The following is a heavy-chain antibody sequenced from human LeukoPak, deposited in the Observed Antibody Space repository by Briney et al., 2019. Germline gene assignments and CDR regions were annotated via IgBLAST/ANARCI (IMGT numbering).Heavy chain of an antibody. CDR2: ISSSGSTI. D-gene: IGHD6-13*01. Sequence: GGSLRLSCAASGFTFSSYEMNWVRQAPGKGLEWVSYISSSGSTIYYADSVKGRFTISRDNAKNSLYLQMNSLRAEDTAVYYCARAGPSSSWHQFDYWGQGTLVTVSS. CDR1: GFTFSSYE. J-gene: IGHJ4*02. CDR3: ARAGPSSSWHQFDY. V-gene: IGHV3-48*03.